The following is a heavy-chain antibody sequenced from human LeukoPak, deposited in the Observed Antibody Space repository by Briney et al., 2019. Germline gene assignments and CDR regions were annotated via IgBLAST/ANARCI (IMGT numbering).Heavy chain of an antibody. V-gene: IGHV4-34*01. CDR2: INHSGST. CDR1: GGSFSGYY. CDR3: ARGHNYYYGMDV. Sequence: PSETLSLTCAVYGGSFSGYYWSWIRQPPGKGLEWIGEINHSGSTNYNPSLKSRVTISVDASKNQFSLKLSSVTAADTAVYYCARGHNYYYGMDVWGQGTTVTVSS. J-gene: IGHJ6*02.